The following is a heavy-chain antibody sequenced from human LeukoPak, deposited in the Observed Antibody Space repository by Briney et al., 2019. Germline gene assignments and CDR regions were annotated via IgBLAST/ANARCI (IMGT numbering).Heavy chain of an antibody. CDR2: INSDGSST. V-gene: IGHV3-74*01. J-gene: IGHJ4*02. CDR1: GFTFSSYW. Sequence: GGSLRLSCAASGFTFSSYWMHWVRQAPGKGLVWVSRINSDGSSTSYADSVKGRFTISRDNAKNTLYLQMNSLRAEDTAVYYCARGEGDGYNDYWGQGTLVTVSS. CDR3: ARGEGDGYNDY. D-gene: IGHD5-24*01.